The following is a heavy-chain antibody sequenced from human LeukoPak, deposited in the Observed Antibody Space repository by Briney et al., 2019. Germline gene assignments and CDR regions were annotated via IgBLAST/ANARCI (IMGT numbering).Heavy chain of an antibody. J-gene: IGHJ4*02. D-gene: IGHD2-2*01. CDR3: ARGSSALPR. CDR2: IYYSGST. Sequence: PSETLSLTCPVTGGSISSYYWSWIRPPPGKGLEWIGYIYYSGSTNYNPSLNSRVTIAVDTSKNQFSLKLSSVTAADTAVYYCARGSSALPRWGQGTLVTVSS. CDR1: GGSISSYY. V-gene: IGHV4-59*01.